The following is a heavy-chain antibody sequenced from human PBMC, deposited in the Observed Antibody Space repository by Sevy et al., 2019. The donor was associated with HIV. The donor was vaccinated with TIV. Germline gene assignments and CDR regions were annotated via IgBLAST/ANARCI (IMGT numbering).Heavy chain of an antibody. J-gene: IGHJ4*02. CDR2: IKEDGSAK. Sequence: GGSLRLSCTASGFTFSSYWMSWVRQAPGKGLEWVANIKEDGSAKYYVDSVKGRFTISRDNAKNSLYLQMNSLRAEDTAIYYCARHPGTDYWGQGTLVTVSS. V-gene: IGHV3-7*01. CDR3: ARHPGTDY. CDR1: GFTFSSYW. D-gene: IGHD1-1*01.